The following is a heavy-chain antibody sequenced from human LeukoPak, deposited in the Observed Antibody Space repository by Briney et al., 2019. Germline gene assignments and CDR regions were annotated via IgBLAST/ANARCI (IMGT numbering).Heavy chain of an antibody. D-gene: IGHD5-18*01. J-gene: IGHJ4*02. CDR1: GGSFSGYY. V-gene: IGHV4-31*11. CDR2: IYYSGST. CDR3: ASHQGYSYGSFDY. Sequence: PSETLSLTCAVYGGSFSGYYWSWIRQHPGKGLEWIGYIYYSGSTYYNPSLKSRVTISVDTSKNQFSLKLSSVTAADTAVYYCASHQGYSYGSFDYWGQGTLVTVSS.